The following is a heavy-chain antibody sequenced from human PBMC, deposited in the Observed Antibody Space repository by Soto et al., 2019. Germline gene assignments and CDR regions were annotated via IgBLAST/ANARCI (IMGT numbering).Heavy chain of an antibody. D-gene: IGHD3-3*01. Sequence: EVQLLESGGGLVQPGGSLRLSCAASGFTFSSYAMSWVRQAPGKGLEWVSAISGSGGSTYYADSVKGRFTISRDNSKNTLYLQMNSLRAEDTAVYYCAKETTYYDFWIGLHWFDPWGQGTLVTVSS. CDR3: AKETTYYDFWIGLHWFDP. V-gene: IGHV3-23*01. CDR1: GFTFSSYA. CDR2: ISGSGGST. J-gene: IGHJ5*02.